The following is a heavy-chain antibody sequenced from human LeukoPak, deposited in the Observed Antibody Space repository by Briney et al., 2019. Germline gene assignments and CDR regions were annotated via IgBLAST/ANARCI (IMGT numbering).Heavy chain of an antibody. V-gene: IGHV4-59*01. D-gene: IGHD3-10*01. J-gene: IGHJ4*02. CDR1: GGSISSYY. CDR2: IYHSGST. Sequence: SETLSLTCTVSGGSISSYYWSWIRQPPGKGLEWIGYIYHSGSTNYNPSLKSRVTISVDTSKNQFSLKLSSVTAADTAVYYCARGWFGQFMAYWGQGTLVTVSS. CDR3: ARGWFGQFMAY.